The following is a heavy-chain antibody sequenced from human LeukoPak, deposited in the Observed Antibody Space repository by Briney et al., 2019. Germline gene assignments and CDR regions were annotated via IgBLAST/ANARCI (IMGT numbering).Heavy chain of an antibody. J-gene: IGHJ4*02. V-gene: IGHV1-8*01. CDR3: ARGYSSGPDYFDY. Sequence: VASVKVSCKASGYTFTSYDINWVRQATGQGLEWMGWMSPNSGNRGYAQKFQGRVTMTRNTSISTAYMELSSLRSEDTAVYYCARGYSSGPDYFDYWGQGTLVTVSS. CDR2: MSPNSGNR. D-gene: IGHD6-19*01. CDR1: GYTFTSYD.